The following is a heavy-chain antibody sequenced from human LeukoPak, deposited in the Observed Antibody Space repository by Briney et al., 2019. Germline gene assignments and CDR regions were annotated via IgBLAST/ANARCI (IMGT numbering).Heavy chain of an antibody. CDR3: ARGYSGSSDAFDI. CDR1: GFTFSTYA. J-gene: IGHJ3*02. Sequence: GGSLRLSCAASGFTFSTYAMSWVRQAPGKGLEWVSVIYSGGSTYYADSVKGRFTISRDNSKNTLYLQMNSLRAEDTAVYYCARGYSGSSDAFDIWGQGTMVTVSS. D-gene: IGHD1-26*01. CDR2: IYSGGST. V-gene: IGHV3-53*01.